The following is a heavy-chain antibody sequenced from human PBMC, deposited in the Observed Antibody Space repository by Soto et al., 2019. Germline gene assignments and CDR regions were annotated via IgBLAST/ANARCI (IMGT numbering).Heavy chain of an antibody. CDR1: GFTFSNYG. Sequence: PGGSLRLSCAASGFTFSNYGMHWVRQAPGKGLEWVAVISYDGSNKNQADSVKGRFTISRDNSMDTLYLQMNSLRAEDTAVYYCAKVCGGECYSLDYWGQGTLVTVSS. J-gene: IGHJ4*02. CDR3: AKVCGGECYSLDY. D-gene: IGHD2-21*01. CDR2: ISYDGSNK. V-gene: IGHV3-30*18.